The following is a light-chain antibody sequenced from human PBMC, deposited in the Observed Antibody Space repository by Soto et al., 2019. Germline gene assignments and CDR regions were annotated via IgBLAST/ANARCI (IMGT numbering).Light chain of an antibody. V-gene: IGKV3-15*01. CDR2: GAS. J-gene: IGKJ5*01. CDR1: QSVSTN. Sequence: EIVMTQSPATLSLSPGETVTLSCRASQSVSTNSAWYQQRPGQAPSLLIYGASTRATGIPARFSGSGSRTEFTLTISSLQSEDVAVYYCQQYKAWFSIPFGQGTRLELK. CDR3: QQYKAWFSIP.